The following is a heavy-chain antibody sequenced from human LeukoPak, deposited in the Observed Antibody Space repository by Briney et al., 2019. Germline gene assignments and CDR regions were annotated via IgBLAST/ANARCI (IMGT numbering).Heavy chain of an antibody. CDR3: ARENAYGSGSYYNGDSWFDP. V-gene: IGHV4-4*07. D-gene: IGHD3-10*01. CDR1: GGSISSYY. J-gene: IGHJ5*02. Sequence: PSETLSLTCTVSGGSISSYYWSWIRQPAGKGLEWIGRIYTSGSTNYNPSLKSRVTKSVDTSKNQFSLKLSSVTAADTAVYYCARENAYGSGSYYNGDSWFDPWGQGTLVTVSS. CDR2: IYTSGST.